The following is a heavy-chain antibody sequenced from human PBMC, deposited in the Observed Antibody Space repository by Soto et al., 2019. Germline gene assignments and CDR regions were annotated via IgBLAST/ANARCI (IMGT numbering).Heavy chain of an antibody. V-gene: IGHV4-59*01. CDR3: ARTTAVPNTLRSRYFFDY. Sequence: PSETLSLTCTVSGVSISSSYWSWPRQPPGKRLEWIGYVYYSGTTNYNPSLKSRVTISVDLSKNQFSLRLSSVTTADTALYYCARTTAVPNTLRSRYFFDYWGQGTLVTVSS. CDR1: GVSISSSY. D-gene: IGHD4-17*01. CDR2: VYYSGTT. J-gene: IGHJ4*02.